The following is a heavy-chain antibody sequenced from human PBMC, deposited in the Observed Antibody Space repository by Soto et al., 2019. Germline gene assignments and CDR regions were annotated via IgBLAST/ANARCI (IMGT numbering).Heavy chain of an antibody. CDR3: ATRVEYSSWWAYFYX. CDR1: GFIFREYA. J-gene: IGHJ4*02. Sequence: VGSLRLSFAASGFIFREYAMSWVRQAPGKGLEWVSAIGPSGGDTYDADSVKGRFAISRDNSENTLSLEMNSRRAGDTAVYYCATRVEYSSWWAYFYXWGRGTLVTVSX. CDR2: IGPSGGDT. D-gene: IGHD6-6*01. V-gene: IGHV3-23*01.